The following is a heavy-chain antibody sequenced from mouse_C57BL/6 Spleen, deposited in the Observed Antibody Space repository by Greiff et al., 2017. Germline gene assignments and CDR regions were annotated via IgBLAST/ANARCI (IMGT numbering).Heavy chain of an antibody. CDR2: IDTSDSET. CDR3: ARRGSIVTTNYARDD. J-gene: IGHJ4*01. D-gene: IGHD2-5*01. V-gene: IGHV1-52*01. CDR1: GYTFTSYW. Sequence: QVQLQQPGAELVRPGSSVKLSCKASGYTFTSYWMHWVKQRPIQGLEWIGNIDTSDSETHSKQKFTEKATMTVDKSSSTAYMQLSSLTSEDSAVYYCARRGSIVTTNYARDDWGQGTSVTVSS.